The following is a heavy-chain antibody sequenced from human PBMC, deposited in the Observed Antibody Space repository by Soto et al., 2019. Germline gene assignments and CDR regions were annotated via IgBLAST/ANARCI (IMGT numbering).Heavy chain of an antibody. V-gene: IGHV3-30-3*01. D-gene: IGHD1-26*01. J-gene: IGHJ4*02. CDR2: ISYDGSNK. CDR3: GRDIEGWGGSYINLDY. Sequence: QVQLVESGGGVVQPGRSLRLSCAASGFTFSSYAMHWVRQAPGKGLEWVAVISYDGSNKYYADSVKGRFTISRDNSKNTLYLQMNSLRAEDTAVYYCGRDIEGWGGSYINLDYWGQGTLVTVSS. CDR1: GFTFSSYA.